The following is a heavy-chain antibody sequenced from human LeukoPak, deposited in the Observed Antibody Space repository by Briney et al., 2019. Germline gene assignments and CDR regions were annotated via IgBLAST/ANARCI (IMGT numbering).Heavy chain of an antibody. D-gene: IGHD4-23*01. V-gene: IGHV1-46*01. CDR2: INPSGGST. J-gene: IGHJ5*02. CDR3: AKDLRWDHPGFDP. Sequence: ASVKVSCKASGYMFTSYYMHWVRQAHGQGLEWMGIINPSGGSTSYAQKFQDRVTMTRDTSTSTVYMELSSLRSEDTAVYHCAKDLRWDHPGFDPWGQGTLVIVSS. CDR1: GYMFTSYY.